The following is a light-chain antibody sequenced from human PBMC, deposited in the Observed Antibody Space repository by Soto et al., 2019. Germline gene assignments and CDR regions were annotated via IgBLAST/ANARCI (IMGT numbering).Light chain of an antibody. J-gene: IGLJ1*01. CDR3: QSYDSSLSGYV. Sequence: QSVLTQPPSVSGAPGQRVTISCTGSSSNIGAGYDVHWYQKLPGTAPKLLIYGNSNRPSGVPDRFSVSKSGTSASLAITGLQAEDEADYYCQSYDSSLSGYVFGTGTKLTVL. V-gene: IGLV1-40*01. CDR2: GNS. CDR1: SSNIGAGYD.